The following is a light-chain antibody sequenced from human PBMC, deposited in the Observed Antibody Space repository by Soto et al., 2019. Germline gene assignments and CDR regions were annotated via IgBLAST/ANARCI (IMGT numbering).Light chain of an antibody. J-gene: IGKJ1*01. CDR2: AAS. CDR3: QQANSFPPT. CDR1: RDISSW. Sequence: DIQMTQSPSSVSASVGDRVTITCRASRDISSWLAWYQQKPGKAPKLLIYAASTLQSGVPSRFSGSGSGTDFSLSISSLHPGSFATYYCQQANSFPPTFVQETKVVIK. V-gene: IGKV1-12*01.